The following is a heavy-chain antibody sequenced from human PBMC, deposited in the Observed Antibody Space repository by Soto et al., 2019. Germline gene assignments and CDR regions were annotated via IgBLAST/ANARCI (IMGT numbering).Heavy chain of an antibody. Sequence: GASVTVSCKAYGYTFTGYYIHWVRQAPGQGLEWMGWIIPNCGGTNYAQKFQGRVTITADKSTSTAYMELSSLRSEDTAVYYCARDDYDILTGYYPYYYGMDVWGQGTTVTVSS. J-gene: IGHJ6*02. D-gene: IGHD3-9*01. CDR3: ARDDYDILTGYYPYYYGMDV. V-gene: IGHV1-2*02. CDR1: GYTFTGYY. CDR2: IIPNCGGT.